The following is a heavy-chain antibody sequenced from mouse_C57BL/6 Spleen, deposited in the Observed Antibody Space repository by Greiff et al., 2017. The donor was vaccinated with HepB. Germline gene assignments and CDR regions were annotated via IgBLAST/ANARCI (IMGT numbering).Heavy chain of an antibody. J-gene: IGHJ2*01. Sequence: EVQLQQSGPELVKPGASVKISCKASGYTFTDYYMNWVKQSHGKSLEWIGDINPNNGGTSYNQKFKGKATLTVDKSSSTAYMELRSLTSEDSAVYYCARLRWDGFDYWGQGTTLTVSS. CDR1: GYTFTDYY. CDR3: ARLRWDGFDY. V-gene: IGHV1-26*01. CDR2: INPNNGGT. D-gene: IGHD2-3*01.